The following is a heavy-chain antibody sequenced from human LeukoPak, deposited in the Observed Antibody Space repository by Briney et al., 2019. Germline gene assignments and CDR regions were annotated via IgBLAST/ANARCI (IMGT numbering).Heavy chain of an antibody. CDR3: ARRLTQYDCFDP. D-gene: IGHD2-2*01. CDR1: GDSFSSNSVT. Sequence: SQTLSLTCAVSGDSFSSNSVTWDWIRQAPGRGLEWLGRTYYRSTWYNDYAVSVRGRITVNPDTSKNQFSLHLNSVTPEDTAVYYCARRLTQYDCFDPWGQGILVTVSS. CDR2: TYYRSTWYN. J-gene: IGHJ5*02. V-gene: IGHV6-1*01.